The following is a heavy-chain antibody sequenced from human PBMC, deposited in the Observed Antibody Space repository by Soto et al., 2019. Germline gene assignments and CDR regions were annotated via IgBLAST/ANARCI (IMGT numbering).Heavy chain of an antibody. CDR1: GDSVSNNSAS. CDR3: SRLQQYNWFDP. V-gene: IGHV6-1*01. D-gene: IGHD1-1*01. J-gene: IGHJ5*01. CDR2: TQYRFKWYT. Sequence: PSQTLSLTCGISGDSVSNNSASWNWIRQSPSRGLEWLGRTQYRFKWYTDYAESMKGRITINADTSKNQFSLHLSSVTPEDTAAYYCSRLQQYNWFDPWGQGTLVTVSS.